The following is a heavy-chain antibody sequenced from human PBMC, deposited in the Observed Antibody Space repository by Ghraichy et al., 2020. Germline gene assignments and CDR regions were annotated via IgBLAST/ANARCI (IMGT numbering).Heavy chain of an antibody. J-gene: IGHJ2*01. CDR2: IKQDGSEK. D-gene: IGHD6-19*01. CDR1: GFTFSSYW. Sequence: GGSLRLSCAASGFTFSSYWMSWVRQAPGKGLEWVANIKQDGSEKYYVDSVKGRFTISRDNAKNSLYLQMNSLRAEDTAVYYCARGRDWGAVAGKGGWYFDLWGRGTLVTVSS. V-gene: IGHV3-7*01. CDR3: ARGRDWGAVAGKGGWYFDL.